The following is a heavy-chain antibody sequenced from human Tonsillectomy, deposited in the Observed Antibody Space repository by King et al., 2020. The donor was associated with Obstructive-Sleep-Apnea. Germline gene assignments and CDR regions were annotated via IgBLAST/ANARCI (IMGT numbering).Heavy chain of an antibody. J-gene: IGHJ4*02. D-gene: IGHD2-8*02. CDR2: KSYDGSNK. V-gene: IGHV3-30*18. Sequence: VQLVESGGGVVQPGRSLRLSCAASGFTFSSYGMHWVRQAPGKGLEWVAVKSYDGSNKYYADSVKGRFTISRDNSKNTLYLQMNSLRAEDTAVYYCAKDLLLGHRAPDYWGQGTLVTVSS. CDR3: AKDLLLGHRAPDY. CDR1: GFTFSSYG.